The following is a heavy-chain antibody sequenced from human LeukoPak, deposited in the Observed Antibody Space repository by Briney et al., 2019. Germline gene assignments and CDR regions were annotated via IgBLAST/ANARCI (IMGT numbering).Heavy chain of an antibody. Sequence: QTGGSLRLSCAASGFTFVDYAMHWVRQAPGKGLAWVSGVTWNSGSIDYADSVKGRFTISRDNAKNSLYLQMNSLRAEDTALYYCARAIGVTCISTSCYSFDYWGQGTLVTVSS. CDR3: ARAIGVTCISTSCYSFDY. V-gene: IGHV3-9*01. J-gene: IGHJ4*02. D-gene: IGHD2-2*02. CDR2: VTWNSGSI. CDR1: GFTFVDYA.